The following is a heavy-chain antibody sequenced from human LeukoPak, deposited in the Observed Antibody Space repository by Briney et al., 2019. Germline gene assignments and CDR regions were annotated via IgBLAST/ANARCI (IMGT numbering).Heavy chain of an antibody. J-gene: IGHJ5*02. D-gene: IGHD3-16*02. CDR2: IYSGGST. CDR3: ARDEYDYVWGSYQNWFDP. CDR1: GFTVSSNY. V-gene: IGHV3-53*04. Sequence: GGSLRLSCAASGFTVSSNYMSWVRQAPGKGLEWVSVIYSGGSTYYADSVKGRFTISRHNSKNTLYLQMNSLRAEDTAVYYCARDEYDYVWGSYQNWFDPWGQGTLVTVSS.